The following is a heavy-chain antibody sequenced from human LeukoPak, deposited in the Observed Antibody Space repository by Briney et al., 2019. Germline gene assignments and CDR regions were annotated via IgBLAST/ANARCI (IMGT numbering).Heavy chain of an antibody. Sequence: PSGTLSLTCAVSGGSISSSNWWSWVRQPPGKGLEWIGEIYHSGSTNYNPSLKSRVTISVDKSKNQFSLKLSSVTAADTAVYYCARQDHIAVAAPFDYWGQGTLVTVSS. V-gene: IGHV4-4*02. CDR1: GGSISSSNW. J-gene: IGHJ4*02. D-gene: IGHD6-19*01. CDR3: ARQDHIAVAAPFDY. CDR2: IYHSGST.